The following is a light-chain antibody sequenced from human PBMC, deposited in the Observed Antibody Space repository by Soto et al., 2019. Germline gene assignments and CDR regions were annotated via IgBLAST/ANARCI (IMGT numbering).Light chain of an antibody. CDR1: QSVSSH. CDR3: QQGGNWPLT. Sequence: VLTQSPATLSLSPGERATVSCRASQSVSSHLAWYQQKHGQAPRLLIYDASSRASGIPARFSGSGSGTDFTLTISSLEPEDFAVFYCQQGGNWPLTFGQGTRLEIK. CDR2: DAS. V-gene: IGKV3-11*01. J-gene: IGKJ5*01.